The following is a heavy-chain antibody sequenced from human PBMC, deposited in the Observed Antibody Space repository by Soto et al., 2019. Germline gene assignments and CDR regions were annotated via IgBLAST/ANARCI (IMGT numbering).Heavy chain of an antibody. CDR3: AAGASSGYYGG. D-gene: IGHD3-22*01. Sequence: SVKVSCKASGFTFTSSSVQWVRQARGQRLEWIGWITVGTGNTNYAQKVQERVTITRDMSTSTAYMELSNLRSEDTAVSYCAAGASSGYYGGWGQGTQVTVSS. CDR2: ITVGTGNT. V-gene: IGHV1-58*01. CDR1: GFTFTSSS. J-gene: IGHJ4*02.